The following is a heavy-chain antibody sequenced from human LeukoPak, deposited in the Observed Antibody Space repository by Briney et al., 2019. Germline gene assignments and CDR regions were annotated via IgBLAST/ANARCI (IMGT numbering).Heavy chain of an antibody. D-gene: IGHD5-12*01. CDR1: GYTFTSYY. CDR2: INPSGGST. Sequence: ASVKVSCKASGYTFTSYYMHWVRQAPGQGLEWMGIINPSGGSTSYAQKFQGRVTMTRDTSTSTVYMELSSLRSEDTAVYYCASDDLKGKGGYGHGAFDIWGQGTMVTVSS. J-gene: IGHJ3*02. CDR3: ASDDLKGKGGYGHGAFDI. V-gene: IGHV1-46*01.